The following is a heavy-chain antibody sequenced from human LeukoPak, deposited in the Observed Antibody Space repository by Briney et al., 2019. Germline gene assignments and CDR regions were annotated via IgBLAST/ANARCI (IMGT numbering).Heavy chain of an antibody. Sequence: PGGSLRLSSAASGFTFSSYGMHWVRQAPGKGLEWVAFIRYDGSNKYYADSVKGRFTISRDNSKNTLYLQMNSLRAEDTAVYYCAKDEYGYSGYEGAFDIWGQGTMVTVSS. CDR2: IRYDGSNK. D-gene: IGHD5-12*01. CDR1: GFTFSSYG. V-gene: IGHV3-30*02. CDR3: AKDEYGYSGYEGAFDI. J-gene: IGHJ3*02.